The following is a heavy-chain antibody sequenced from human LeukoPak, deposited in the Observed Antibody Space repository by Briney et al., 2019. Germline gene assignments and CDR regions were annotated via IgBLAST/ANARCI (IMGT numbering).Heavy chain of an antibody. V-gene: IGHV3-21*01. D-gene: IGHD2-15*01. CDR2: ISSSSSYI. J-gene: IGHJ4*02. Sequence: GGSLRLSCAASGFTFSSYSMNWVRQAPGKGLEWVSSISSSSSYIYYADSVKGRFTISRDNAKNSLYLQMNSLRAEDTAVYYCATREEYCSGGSCYSSDYWGQGTLVTVSS. CDR1: GFTFSSYS. CDR3: ATREEYCSGGSCYSSDY.